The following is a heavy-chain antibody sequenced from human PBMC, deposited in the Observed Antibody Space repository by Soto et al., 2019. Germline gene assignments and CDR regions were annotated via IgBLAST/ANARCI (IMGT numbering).Heavy chain of an antibody. Sequence: PGGSLRLSCATSGFTFTGYVMSWVRQAPGKGLEWVAAISGGVGSTYYAASVKGRFTISRDNSMSTLSLQMNSLIAEDTAVYYCAKTYYYDSSGYYFEKYYFDYWGQGTLVTVSS. V-gene: IGHV3-23*01. CDR3: AKTYYYDSSGYYFEKYYFDY. D-gene: IGHD3-22*01. CDR2: ISGGVGST. CDR1: GFTFTGYV. J-gene: IGHJ4*02.